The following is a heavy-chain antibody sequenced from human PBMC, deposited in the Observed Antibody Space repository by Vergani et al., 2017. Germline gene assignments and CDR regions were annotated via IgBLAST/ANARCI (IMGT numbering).Heavy chain of an antibody. CDR1: GGSISSYY. D-gene: IGHD2-15*01. J-gene: IGHJ6*03. V-gene: IGHV4-4*07. Sequence: QVQLQESGPGLVKPSETLSLTCTVSGGSISSYYWSWIRQPAGKGLEWIGRIYTSGSTNYNPSLKSRVTMSVDTSKNQFSLKLSSVTAADTAVYYCARGYCSGGSCYSVFDYYYYYMDVWGKGTTVTVSS. CDR2: IYTSGST. CDR3: ARGYCSGGSCYSVFDYYYYYMDV.